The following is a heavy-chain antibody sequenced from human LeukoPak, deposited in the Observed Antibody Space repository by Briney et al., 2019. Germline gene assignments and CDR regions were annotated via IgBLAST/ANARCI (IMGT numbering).Heavy chain of an antibody. Sequence: SETLSLTCTVSGGSISNSFWSWIRQSPGKGLEWIAYIYYTGNTKYNTSLKSRVTISVDTSKNQFYLRLSSVTADDTAVYYCARDSGSSPTFDYWGQGTLVTVSS. V-gene: IGHV4-59*01. J-gene: IGHJ4*02. CDR1: GGSISNSF. CDR2: IYYTGNT. D-gene: IGHD1-26*01. CDR3: ARDSGSSPTFDY.